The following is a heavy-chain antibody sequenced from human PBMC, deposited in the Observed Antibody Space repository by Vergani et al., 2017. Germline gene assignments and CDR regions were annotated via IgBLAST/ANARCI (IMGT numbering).Heavy chain of an antibody. J-gene: IGHJ4*02. CDR1: GFTFSSYG. CDR2: IRYDGSNK. D-gene: IGHD5-12*01. V-gene: IGHV3-30*02. CDR3: AKEGVVATVNY. Sequence: QVQLVESGGGLVKPGGSLRLSCAASGFTFSSYGMHWVRQAPGKGWEGVAFIRYDGSNKYYADSVKGRFTISRDNSKNTLYLQMNSLRAEDTAVYYCAKEGVVATVNYWGQGTLVTVSS.